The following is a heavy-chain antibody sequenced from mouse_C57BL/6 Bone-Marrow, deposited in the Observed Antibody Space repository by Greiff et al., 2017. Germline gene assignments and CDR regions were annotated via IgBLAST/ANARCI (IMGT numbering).Heavy chain of an antibody. J-gene: IGHJ3*01. CDR2: IHPNSGST. Sequence: VQLQQPGAELVRPGSSVKLSCKASGYTFTSYWMDWVKQRPGQGLEWIGMIHPNSGSTNYNEKFKSKATLTVDKSSSTAYMQLSSLTSEDSAVYYCANNYPFAYWGQGTLVTVSA. CDR3: ANNYPFAY. V-gene: IGHV1-64*01. D-gene: IGHD1-3*01. CDR1: GYTFTSYW.